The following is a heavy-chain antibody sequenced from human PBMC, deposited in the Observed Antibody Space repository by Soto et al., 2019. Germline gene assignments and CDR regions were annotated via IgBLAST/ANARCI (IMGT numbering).Heavy chain of an antibody. CDR3: ARYGNWVYYDSSDYCYYGMDV. CDR1: GYSFTIYW. Sequence: PGESLKISCKGSGYSFTIYWIGWVRQMPGKGLEWMGIIYPGDSDTRYSPSFQGQVTISADKSISTAYLQWSSLKASDTGMYYCARYGNWVYYDSSDYCYYGMDVWGQGTTVTVSS. D-gene: IGHD3-22*01. CDR2: IYPGDSDT. J-gene: IGHJ6*02. V-gene: IGHV5-51*01.